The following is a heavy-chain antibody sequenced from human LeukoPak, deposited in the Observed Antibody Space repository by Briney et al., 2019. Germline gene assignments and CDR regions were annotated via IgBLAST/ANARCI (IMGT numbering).Heavy chain of an antibody. V-gene: IGHV3-23*01. CDR1: GFTFSSYA. CDR2: ISGSGGST. CDR3: AKTYYYGSSGYYFDAFDI. J-gene: IGHJ3*02. Sequence: GGSLRLSCAASGFTFSSYAMSWVRQAPGKGLEWVSAISGSGGSTYYADSVKGRFTISRDNSKNTLYLQMNSLRAEDTAVYYCAKTYYYGSSGYYFDAFDIWGQGTMVTVSS. D-gene: IGHD3-22*01.